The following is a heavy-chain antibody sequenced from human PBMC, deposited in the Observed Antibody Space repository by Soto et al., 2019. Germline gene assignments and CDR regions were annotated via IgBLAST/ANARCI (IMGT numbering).Heavy chain of an antibody. CDR1: GGSISSSNW. CDR3: ESTPWNGYTGYYFDY. D-gene: IGHD1-1*01. J-gene: IGHJ4*02. Sequence: QVQLQESGPGLVKPSGTLSLTCAGSGGSISSSNWWSWVRQPPGKGLEWIGAIYHSGSTNYNPSLKSRVARPVDKSKNQLSLKLSSVTAAETAVYSCESTPWNGYTGYYFDYWGQGTLVTVSS. CDR2: IYHSGST. V-gene: IGHV4-4*02.